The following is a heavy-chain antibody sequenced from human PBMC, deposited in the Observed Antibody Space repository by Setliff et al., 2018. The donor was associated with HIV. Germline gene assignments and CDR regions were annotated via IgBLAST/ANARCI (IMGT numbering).Heavy chain of an antibody. J-gene: IGHJ2*01. Sequence: PSETLSLTCTVSGDSIGDYYWNWIRQPAGKGLEWIGRVYASAYSNYNPSLKSRVTMSVDTSQNQFSLKLRSMNAADTAVYYCARDWVTRSNYYGSGSPWYFDFWGRGILVTVSS. D-gene: IGHD3-10*01. CDR3: ARDWVTRSNYYGSGSPWYFDF. CDR2: VYASAYS. CDR1: GDSIGDYY. V-gene: IGHV4-4*07.